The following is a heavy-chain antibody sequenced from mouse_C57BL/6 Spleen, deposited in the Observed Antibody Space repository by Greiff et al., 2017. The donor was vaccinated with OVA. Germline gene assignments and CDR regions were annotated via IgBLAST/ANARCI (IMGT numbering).Heavy chain of an antibody. J-gene: IGHJ1*03. V-gene: IGHV3-6*01. CDR2: ISYDGSN. D-gene: IGHD1-1*01. Sequence: VQLKESGPGLVKPSQSLSLTCSVTGYSITSGYYWNWIRQFPGNKLEWMGYISYDGSNNYNPSLKNRISITRDTSKNQFFLKLNSVTTEDTATYYCARGVNYNWYFDVWGTGTTVTVSS. CDR1: GYSITSGYY. CDR3: ARGVNYNWYFDV.